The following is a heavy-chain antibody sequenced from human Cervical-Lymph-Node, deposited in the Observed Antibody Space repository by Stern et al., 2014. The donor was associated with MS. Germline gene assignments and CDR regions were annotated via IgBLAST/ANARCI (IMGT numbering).Heavy chain of an antibody. CDR3: ARARSSLPSDI. V-gene: IGHV1-69*04. CDR2: IIPILGIA. Sequence: QVQLVQSGAEVKKPGSSVKVSCKASGGTFSSYPISWVRQAPGQGLEWMGRIIPILGIANYAQKFQGRVTITADKSTSTAYMELSSLRSEDTAVYYCARARSSLPSDIWGQGTMVTVSS. D-gene: IGHD1-26*01. CDR1: GGTFSSYP. J-gene: IGHJ3*02.